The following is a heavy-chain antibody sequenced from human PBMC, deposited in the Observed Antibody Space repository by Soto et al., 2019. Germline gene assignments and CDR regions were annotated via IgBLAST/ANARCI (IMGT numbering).Heavy chain of an antibody. J-gene: IGHJ5*02. D-gene: IGHD6-6*01. CDR1: GGTFSSYA. Sequence: VASVKVSCKASGGTFSSYAISWVRQAPGQGLEWMGGIIPIFGTANYAQKFQGRVTITADESTSTAYMELSSLRSEDTAVYYCARDVPSIEARVSPNWLDPWGQGTLVTVSS. V-gene: IGHV1-69*13. CDR3: ARDVPSIEARVSPNWLDP. CDR2: IIPIFGTA.